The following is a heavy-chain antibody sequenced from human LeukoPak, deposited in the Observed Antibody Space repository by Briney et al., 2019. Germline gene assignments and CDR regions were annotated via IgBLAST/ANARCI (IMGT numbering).Heavy chain of an antibody. J-gene: IGHJ6*03. V-gene: IGHV3-7*01. D-gene: IGHD6-13*01. CDR2: IKQDGSEK. Sequence: GGSLRLSCAASGFTFSNYAMSWVRQAPGKGLEWVANIKQDGSEKYYVDSVKGRFTISRDNAKNSLYLQMNSLRAEDTAVYYCARGYSSSWYVSYYYYYMDVWGKGTTVTVSS. CDR3: ARGYSSSWYVSYYYYYMDV. CDR1: GFTFSNYA.